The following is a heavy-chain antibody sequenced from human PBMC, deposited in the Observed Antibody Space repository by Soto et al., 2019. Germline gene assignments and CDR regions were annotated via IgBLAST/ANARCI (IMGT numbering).Heavy chain of an antibody. D-gene: IGHD3-3*01. Sequence: SETLSLTCTVSGGSISSYYWSWIRQPPGKGLEWIGYIYYSGSTNYNPSLKSRVIISVDTSKNQFSLKLSSVTAADTAVYYCARGRRVVLSYYYYMDVWGKGTTVTVSS. CDR3: ARGRRVVLSYYYYMDV. V-gene: IGHV4-59*01. CDR2: IYYSGST. J-gene: IGHJ6*03. CDR1: GGSISSYY.